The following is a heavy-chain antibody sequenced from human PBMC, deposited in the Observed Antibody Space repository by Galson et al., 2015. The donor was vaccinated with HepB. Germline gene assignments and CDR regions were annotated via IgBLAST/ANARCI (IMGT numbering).Heavy chain of an antibody. V-gene: IGHV3-13*01. Sequence: SLRLSCAASGFTFSTYDMHWVRQVIGGGLEWVSGIDTFGGAYYPDSVKGRFTISREYAKNSLYLQMNILRAGDTAVYYCARAVAGTHWLDPWGQGILVTVSS. CDR2: IDTFGGA. CDR3: ARAVAGTHWLDP. D-gene: IGHD6-19*01. J-gene: IGHJ5*02. CDR1: GFTFSTYD.